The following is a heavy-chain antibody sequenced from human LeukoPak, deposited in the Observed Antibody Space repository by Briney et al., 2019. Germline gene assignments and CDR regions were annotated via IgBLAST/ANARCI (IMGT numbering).Heavy chain of an antibody. Sequence: SETLSLTRTVSGGSISSYYWSWIRQPAGKGLEWIGRIYTSVSTNYNPSLKSRVTMSVDTSKNQFSLKLSSVTAADPAVYYCARDLEHGHYYGSGSYSLSYNWFDPWGQGTLVTVSS. D-gene: IGHD3-10*01. CDR3: ARDLEHGHYYGSGSYSLSYNWFDP. V-gene: IGHV4-4*07. J-gene: IGHJ5*02. CDR2: IYTSVST. CDR1: GGSISSYY.